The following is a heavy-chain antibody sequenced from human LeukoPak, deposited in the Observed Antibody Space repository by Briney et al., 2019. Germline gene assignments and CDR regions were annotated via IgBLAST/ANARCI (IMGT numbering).Heavy chain of an antibody. CDR2: ISYDGRNK. V-gene: IGHV3-30*18. CDR1: TFTFSSYG. CDR3: AKDRGSGYFDY. D-gene: IGHD3-10*01. J-gene: IGHJ4*02. Sequence: PGGSLRLSCEASTFTFSSYGMHWVRQAPGKGLEWVAVISYDGRNKYYADSVKGRFIISRDDSKTTVYLQMNSLRAEDTAVYYCAKDRGSGYFDYGGQGTLVTVSS.